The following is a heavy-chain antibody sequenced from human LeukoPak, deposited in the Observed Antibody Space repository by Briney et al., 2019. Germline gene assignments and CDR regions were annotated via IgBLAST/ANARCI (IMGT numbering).Heavy chain of an antibody. J-gene: IGHJ4*02. Sequence: PGGSLRLSCAASGFTFSSYGMHWVRQAPGKGLEWVAVISYDGSNKYYADSVKGRFTISRDNSKNTLYLQMNSLRAEDTAVYYCAKDRTSYSSSSRPNNWGQGTLVTVSS. CDR2: ISYDGSNK. CDR1: GFTFSSYG. V-gene: IGHV3-30*18. D-gene: IGHD6-6*01. CDR3: AKDRTSYSSSSRPNN.